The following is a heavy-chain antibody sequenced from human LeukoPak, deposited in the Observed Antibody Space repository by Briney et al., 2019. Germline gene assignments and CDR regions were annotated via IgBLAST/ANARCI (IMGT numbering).Heavy chain of an antibody. Sequence: SGPTLVKPTQTLTLTCTFSGFSLSTRGMCVSWIRQPPGKALEWLARIDWDDDKYYSTSLKTRLTISKDSSKNQVVLTMTNMDPVDTATYYCARINYYDSSGYYLFDYWGQGTLVTVSS. J-gene: IGHJ4*02. CDR3: ARINYYDSSGYYLFDY. D-gene: IGHD3-22*01. CDR1: GFSLSTRGMC. V-gene: IGHV2-70*11. CDR2: IDWDDDK.